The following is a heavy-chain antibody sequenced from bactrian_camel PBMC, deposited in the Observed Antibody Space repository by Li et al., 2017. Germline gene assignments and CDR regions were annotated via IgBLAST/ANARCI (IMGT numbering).Heavy chain of an antibody. CDR3: MADPSVFPVCQLSVMRMDYRGGGYCDESEYTN. D-gene: IGHD4*01. CDR2: LASYGTT. Sequence: QLVESGGGSVQAGGSLTLSCTGSGFSFDDADMGWYRQGSGIECKLVSALASYGTTYYTDSVKGRFTISQDNDKNTLYLQMNSLKPGDTAMYYCMADPSVFPVCQLSVMRMDYRGGGYCDESEYTNWGQGTQVTVS. J-gene: IGHJ4*01. CDR1: GFSFDDAD. V-gene: IGHV3S53*01.